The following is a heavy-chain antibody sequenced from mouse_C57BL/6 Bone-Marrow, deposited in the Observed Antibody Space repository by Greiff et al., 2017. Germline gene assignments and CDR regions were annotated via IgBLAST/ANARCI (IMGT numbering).Heavy chain of an antibody. CDR2: ISDGGSYT. CDR1: GFTFSSYA. CDR3: ARAYYSNPYAMDY. Sequence: EVQVVESGGGLVKPGGSLKLSCAASGFTFSSYAMSWVRQTPEKRLEWVATISDGGSYTYYPDNVKGRITISRDNAKNNLYLQMRHLKSEDTAMYYCARAYYSNPYAMDYWGQGTSVTVSS. J-gene: IGHJ4*01. V-gene: IGHV5-4*01. D-gene: IGHD2-5*01.